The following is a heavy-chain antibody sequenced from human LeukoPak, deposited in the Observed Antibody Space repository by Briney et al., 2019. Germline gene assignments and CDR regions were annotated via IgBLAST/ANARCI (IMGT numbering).Heavy chain of an antibody. D-gene: IGHD2-15*01. V-gene: IGHV3-23*01. Sequence: GGSLRLSCAASGFTFSSYAMSWVRQAPGKGLEWVSTLSGSGASTSYADSVEGRFTISRDNSKNTLYLRMNSLRAEDTARYYCAKQKGYCSGGSCYYSDYWGQGTLVTVSS. J-gene: IGHJ4*02. CDR2: LSGSGAST. CDR3: AKQKGYCSGGSCYYSDY. CDR1: GFTFSSYA.